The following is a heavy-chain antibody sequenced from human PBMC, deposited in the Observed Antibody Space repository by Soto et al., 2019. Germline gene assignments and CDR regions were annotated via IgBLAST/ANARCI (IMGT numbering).Heavy chain of an antibody. V-gene: IGHV3-74*01. CDR2: INTDGGIT. CDR3: TREAGYCSRTSCYRRALDS. J-gene: IGHJ3*02. CDR1: GFTFSSHW. D-gene: IGHD2-2*01. Sequence: EVQLVESGGDLVQPGGSLRLSCAASGFTFSSHWMHWVRRVPGKGLVWVSHINTDGGITGYADSVKGRFTISRDNAKNTLYMKMNGLRVEDTSVYYCTREAGYCSRTSCYRRALDSWGQGTMVTVSS.